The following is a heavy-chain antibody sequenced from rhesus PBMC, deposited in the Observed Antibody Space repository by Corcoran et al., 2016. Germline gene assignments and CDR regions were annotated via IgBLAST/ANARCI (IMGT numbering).Heavy chain of an antibody. J-gene: IGHJ4*01. V-gene: IGHV4S12*01. CDR1: GGSISGYY. CDR2: IHSNSERS. D-gene: IGHD3-16*01. CDR3: AREEYSGSYYPDY. Sequence: QVQLQESGPGAVKPSETLSLTCTVSGGSISGYYWTWIRQPPGKGLAWIGDIHSNSERSNYNPSLKSRVTISKDTSRNQFSLKLSSVTATDTAVYYCAREEYSGSYYPDYWGQGVLVTVSS.